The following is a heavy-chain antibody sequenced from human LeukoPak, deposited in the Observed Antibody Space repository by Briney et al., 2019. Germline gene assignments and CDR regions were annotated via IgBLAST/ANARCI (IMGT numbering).Heavy chain of an antibody. D-gene: IGHD6-13*01. J-gene: IGHJ4*02. Sequence: GGSLRLSCAASGFTVSSNYMSWVRQAPGKGLEWVSAIYSGGSTYYADSVKGRFTISRDNSKNALYLQMNSLRAEDTAVYYCARVSIAAAEGDFYFDYWGQGTLVTVSS. CDR2: IYSGGST. CDR1: GFTVSSNY. CDR3: ARVSIAAAEGDFYFDY. V-gene: IGHV3-66*01.